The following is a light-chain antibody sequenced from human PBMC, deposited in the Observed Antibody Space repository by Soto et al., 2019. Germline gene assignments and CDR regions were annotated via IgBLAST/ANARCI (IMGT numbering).Light chain of an antibody. CDR1: SSDVGSYYP. Sequence: QSVLTQPASMSGSPGQSITISCTGTSSDVGSYYPVSWFQQHPGKAPKLLIYEVNKRPSGVSDRFSGSKSGNTASLTISGLQAADEAVYYCCSYAGDTTFFVFGTGTKLTVL. V-gene: IGLV2-23*02. J-gene: IGLJ1*01. CDR2: EVN. CDR3: CSYAGDTTFFV.